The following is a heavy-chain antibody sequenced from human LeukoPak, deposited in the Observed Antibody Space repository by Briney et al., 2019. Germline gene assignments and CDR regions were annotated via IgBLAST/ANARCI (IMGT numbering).Heavy chain of an antibody. J-gene: IGHJ6*04. CDR1: GGSFSGYY. Sequence: SETLSLTCAVYGGSFSGYYWSWIRQPPGKGLEWIGEINHSGSTNYNPSLKSRVTISVDTSKNQVSLKLSSVTAADTAVYYCARAVAGPGDVWGKGTTVTVSS. V-gene: IGHV4-34*01. CDR2: INHSGST. CDR3: ARAVAGPGDV. D-gene: IGHD6-19*01.